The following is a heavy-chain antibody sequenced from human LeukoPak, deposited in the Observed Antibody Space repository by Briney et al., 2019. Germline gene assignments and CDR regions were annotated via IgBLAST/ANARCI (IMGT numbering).Heavy chain of an antibody. CDR2: ITSSSSTI. Sequence: GGSLILSCAASTFTLSTYWMSWVRQAPGKGLEWVSYITSSSSTIYYADSVRGRFTISRDNAKNSLYLQMNSLRDEDTAVYYCARVDWMIGAFDIWGQGTMVTVSS. J-gene: IGHJ3*02. CDR3: ARVDWMIGAFDI. D-gene: IGHD3-22*01. CDR1: TFTLSTYW. V-gene: IGHV3-48*02.